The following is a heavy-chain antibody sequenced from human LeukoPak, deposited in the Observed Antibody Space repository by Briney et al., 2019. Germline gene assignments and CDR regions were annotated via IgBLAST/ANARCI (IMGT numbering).Heavy chain of an antibody. D-gene: IGHD3-10*01. J-gene: IGHJ4*02. V-gene: IGHV3-11*01. Sequence: SSSGSNIYYADSGKGRFTISRDNAKNSLYLQMNSLRAEDTAVYYCARDRCYYGSGDNFDYWGQGTLVTVSS. CDR2: SSSGSNI. CDR3: ARDRCYYGSGDNFDY.